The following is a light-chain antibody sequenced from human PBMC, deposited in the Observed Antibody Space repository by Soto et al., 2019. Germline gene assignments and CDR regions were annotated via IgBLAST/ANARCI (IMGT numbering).Light chain of an antibody. CDR3: QQYGSAPIS. CDR1: QSVSSNY. Sequence: EIVLTQSPGTLSLSPGERATLSCRASQSVSSNYLAWYQQKPGQAPRLLIYGASSRATGIPDRFSGSGSGTDFTLTISRLEAEVFAVYYSQQYGSAPISYGHGTRLDIK. V-gene: IGKV3-20*01. CDR2: GAS. J-gene: IGKJ5*01.